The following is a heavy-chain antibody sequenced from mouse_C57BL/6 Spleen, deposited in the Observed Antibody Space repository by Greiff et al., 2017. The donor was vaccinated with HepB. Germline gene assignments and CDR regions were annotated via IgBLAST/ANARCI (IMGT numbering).Heavy chain of an antibody. CDR1: GYTFTSYG. CDR2: IYPRSGNT. J-gene: IGHJ2*01. CDR3: ASYYYY. V-gene: IGHV1-81*01. Sequence: VQLQQSGAELARPGASVKLSCKASGYTFTSYGISWVKQRTGQGLEWIGEIYPRSGNTYYNEKFKGKATLTADKSSSTAYMELRSLTSEDSAVYFCASYYYYGGQGTTLTVSS. D-gene: IGHD1-1*01.